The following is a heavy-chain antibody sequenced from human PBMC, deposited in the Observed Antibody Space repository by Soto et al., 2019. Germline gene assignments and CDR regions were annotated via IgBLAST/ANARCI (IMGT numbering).Heavy chain of an antibody. J-gene: IGHJ5*02. CDR3: ARFAWLWAWFDP. D-gene: IGHD3-9*01. CDR2: INTLNGDT. V-gene: IGHV1-18*01. CDR1: GYTFTSYG. Sequence: QLQLVQSGDAVRKPGASVEVSCKASGYTFTSYGISRLRQAPGQGLAWMRWINTLNGDTLYAEKFRGRFTMTTETSLSTAYMELRNLRPDDTAVYYCARFAWLWAWFDPWGQGTLVTVSS.